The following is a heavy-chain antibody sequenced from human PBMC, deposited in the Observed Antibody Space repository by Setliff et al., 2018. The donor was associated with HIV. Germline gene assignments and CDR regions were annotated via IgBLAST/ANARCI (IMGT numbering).Heavy chain of an antibody. Sequence: GASVKVSCKASGGTFSSYAISWVRQAPGQGLEWMGGIIPIFGTANYAQEFQGRVTITADESTSTAYMEQSSLRSEDTAVYYCAIEYYYGSGSYDSSGYYVTWGQGSLVTVSS. V-gene: IGHV1-69*13. CDR2: IIPIFGTA. CDR1: GGTFSSYA. J-gene: IGHJ4*02. CDR3: AIEYYYGSGSYDSSGYYVT. D-gene: IGHD3-10*01.